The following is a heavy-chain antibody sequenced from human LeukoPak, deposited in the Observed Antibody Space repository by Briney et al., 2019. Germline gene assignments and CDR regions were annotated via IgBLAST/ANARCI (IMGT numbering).Heavy chain of an antibody. V-gene: IGHV3-33*01. CDR1: GFTFSSYG. CDR2: IWYDGSNK. J-gene: IGHJ4*02. Sequence: GRSLRLSCAASGFTFSSYGMHWVRQAPGKGLEWVAVIWYDGSNKYYADSAKGRFTISRDNSKNTLYLQMNSLRAEDTAVYYCARDPDRGTLFDYWGQGTLVTVSS. CDR3: ARDPDRGTLFDY. D-gene: IGHD1-1*01.